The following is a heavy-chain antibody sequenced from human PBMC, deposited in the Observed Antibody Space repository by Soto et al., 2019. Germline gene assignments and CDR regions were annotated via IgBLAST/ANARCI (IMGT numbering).Heavy chain of an antibody. CDR2: ISSSSSYI. CDR1: GFTFSSYS. D-gene: IGHD7-27*01. Sequence: GGSLRLSCAASGFTFSSYSMNWVRQAPGKGLEWVSSISSSSSYIYYADSVKGRFTISRDNAKNSLYLQMNSLRAEDTAVYYCARDGDHMYNWFDPWGQGTLVTVPS. CDR3: ARDGDHMYNWFDP. V-gene: IGHV3-21*01. J-gene: IGHJ5*02.